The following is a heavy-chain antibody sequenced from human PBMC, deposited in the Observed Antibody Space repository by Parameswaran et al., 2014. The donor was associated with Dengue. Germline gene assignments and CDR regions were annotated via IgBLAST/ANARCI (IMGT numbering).Heavy chain of an antibody. Sequence: VRQAPGKGLQWVSFISPSSTTIYYADSVKGRFTVSRDNAKNSLFLQMNSLRDEDTAVYYCARGSVASSGWYDPHWGQGTLVTVSS. CDR2: ISPSSTTI. CDR3: ARGSVASSGWYDPH. V-gene: IGHV3-48*02. J-gene: IGHJ4*02. D-gene: IGHD6-19*01.